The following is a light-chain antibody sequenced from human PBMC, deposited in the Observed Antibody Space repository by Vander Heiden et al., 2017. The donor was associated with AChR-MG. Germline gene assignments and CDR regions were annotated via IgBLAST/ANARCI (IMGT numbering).Light chain of an antibody. CDR2: GAS. V-gene: IGKV3-20*01. Sequence: EIVLTQSPGTLSLSPGGGATLSCRASQSVSSSYLAWYQQKPGQTPRLLIYGASSRATGIPDRFSGSGSGTDFTLTISRLEPEDFAVYYCQQYGSSPPLTFGGGTKVEIK. J-gene: IGKJ4*01. CDR1: QSVSSSY. CDR3: QQYGSSPPLT.